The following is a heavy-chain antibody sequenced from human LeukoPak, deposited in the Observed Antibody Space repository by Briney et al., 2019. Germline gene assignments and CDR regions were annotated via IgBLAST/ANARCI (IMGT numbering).Heavy chain of an antibody. Sequence: SETLSLTCAVSGGSFSRYYWSWIRQPPGKGLEWIAEISHSGSTNYNPSLKSRVTISIDTSQSQFSLKLSSVTAADTAVYYCAGSVGDNLDYWGQGTLATVSS. D-gene: IGHD4-17*01. CDR2: ISHSGST. CDR1: GGSFSRYY. J-gene: IGHJ4*02. CDR3: AGSVGDNLDY. V-gene: IGHV4-34*01.